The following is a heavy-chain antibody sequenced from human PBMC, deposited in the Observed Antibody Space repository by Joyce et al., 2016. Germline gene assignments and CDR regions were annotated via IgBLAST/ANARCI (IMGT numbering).Heavy chain of an antibody. J-gene: IGHJ4*02. D-gene: IGHD1-14*01. CDR3: ARLRQTGNINDY. V-gene: IGHV1-69*06. CDR1: GGTRSGYA. CDR2: ITPNFATA. Sequence: QMQLVQSGAEVKKLGSSVKVSCKALGGTRSGYAVSSVRQAPGQGLEWMGGITPNFATAKDAQKFQARSTITADKSTNTAYMELSSLRYEDTAIYYCARLRQTGNINDYWGQGTLVTVSS.